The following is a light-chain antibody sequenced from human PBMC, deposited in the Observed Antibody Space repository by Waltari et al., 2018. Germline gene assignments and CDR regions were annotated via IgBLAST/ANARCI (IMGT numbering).Light chain of an antibody. Sequence: QSALTQPASVSGSPGQSIPISCTGPSSDVGAYHYVSWYQQHPGKVPKLIIYDVSHRPSGVSFRFSGSKSDNTASLTISGLQAEDEADYYCISYTTSDTMIFGGGTKLTVL. CDR1: SSDVGAYHY. CDR3: ISYTTSDTMI. V-gene: IGLV2-14*03. J-gene: IGLJ2*01. CDR2: DVS.